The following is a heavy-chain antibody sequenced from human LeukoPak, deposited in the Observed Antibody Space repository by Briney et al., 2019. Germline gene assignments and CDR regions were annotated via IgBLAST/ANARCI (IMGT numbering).Heavy chain of an antibody. Sequence: GGSLRLSCAASGFTFSNYWMSWVRQAPGKGLEWVANIKQDGSDKNYVDSVKGRFSLSRDNANNSLYLQMNSLRAEDAAVYYCARDTSGPEYWGQGTLVTVSS. J-gene: IGHJ4*02. CDR2: IKQDGSDK. V-gene: IGHV3-7*01. CDR1: GFTFSNYW. CDR3: ARDTSGPEY. D-gene: IGHD6-19*01.